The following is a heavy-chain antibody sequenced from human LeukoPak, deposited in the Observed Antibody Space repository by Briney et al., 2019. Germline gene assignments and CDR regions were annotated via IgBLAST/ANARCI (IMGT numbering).Heavy chain of an antibody. CDR1: GFTFDDYA. Sequence: GRSLRLSCAASGFTFDDYAMHWVRQAPGKGLEWVSGISWNSGRIGYADSVKGRFTISRDNAKNSLYLQMNSLRAEDTALYYCAKDRIAGAGSSTACDYWGQGTLVTVSS. J-gene: IGHJ4*02. V-gene: IGHV3-9*01. CDR3: AKDRIAGAGSSTACDY. CDR2: ISWNSGRI. D-gene: IGHD6-13*01.